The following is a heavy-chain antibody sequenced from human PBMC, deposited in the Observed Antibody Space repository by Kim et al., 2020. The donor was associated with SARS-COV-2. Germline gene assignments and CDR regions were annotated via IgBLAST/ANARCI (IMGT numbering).Heavy chain of an antibody. CDR1: GYTLTELS. CDR2: FDPEDGET. CDR3: ATGVGMGVPSWFDP. D-gene: IGHD1-26*01. Sequence: SVKVPCKVSGYTLTELSMHWVRQAPGKGLEWMGGFDPEDGETIYAQKFQGRVTMTEDTSTDTAYMELSSLRSEDTAVYYCATGVGMGVPSWFDPWGQGTLVTVSS. J-gene: IGHJ5*02. V-gene: IGHV1-24*01.